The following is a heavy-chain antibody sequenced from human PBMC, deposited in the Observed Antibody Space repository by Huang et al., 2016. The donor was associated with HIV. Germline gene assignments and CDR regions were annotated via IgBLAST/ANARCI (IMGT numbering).Heavy chain of an antibody. Sequence: EVQLVESGGGLLQPGGSLRLSWAASGFSVSDNYMNWVRQAPGTGLEGVADLSSGGATYYADSGKGRFTISRDKSKNTLFLQMNSLRAEDTAVYYCARGEWFGELTLDYWGQGTLVTVSS. CDR3: ARGEWFGELTLDY. V-gene: IGHV3-53*01. J-gene: IGHJ4*02. CDR2: LSSGGAT. D-gene: IGHD3-10*01. CDR1: GFSVSDNY.